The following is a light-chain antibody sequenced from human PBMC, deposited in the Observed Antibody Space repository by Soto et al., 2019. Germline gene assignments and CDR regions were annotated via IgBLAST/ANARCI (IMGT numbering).Light chain of an antibody. V-gene: IGKV1-5*01. Sequence: DIQMTQSPSTLSASVGDRVTITCRASQSISSWLAWYQQKPGKAPRLLIYDASTLESGVPSWFSGSGSGTEFTLTISSLQPDDFATYYCQQYNSYSPSLTFGGGTKVEI. CDR1: QSISSW. J-gene: IGKJ4*01. CDR3: QQYNSYSPSLT. CDR2: DAS.